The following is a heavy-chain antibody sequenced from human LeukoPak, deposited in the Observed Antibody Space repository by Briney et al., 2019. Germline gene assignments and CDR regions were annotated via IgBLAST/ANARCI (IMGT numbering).Heavy chain of an antibody. D-gene: IGHD2-2*01. CDR2: INQDGSKK. CDR3: ARGGTSGYSSTRHFWGGNYYFDY. J-gene: IGHJ4*02. Sequence: GGSLRLSCAASGFSFSTYWMTWVRQPPGKGLEWVGNINQDGSKKHNLDSVKGRFTISRDNARNSLYLQVNSLRAEETAVYYCARGGTSGYSSTRHFWGGNYYFDYWGQGSLVTVSS. V-gene: IGHV3-7*01. CDR1: GFSFSTYW.